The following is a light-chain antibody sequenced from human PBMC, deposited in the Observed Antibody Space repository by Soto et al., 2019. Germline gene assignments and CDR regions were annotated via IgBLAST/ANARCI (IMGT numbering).Light chain of an antibody. Sequence: ETVLTQSPATLSVSLGERATLSCRASQSVDRYLAWYQHKPGQAPRLLIYGTSTRAAGVPARFSGSGSGPEFTLTINSLQSEDSAVYYCQQYNDWPLSFGGGPTVEIK. CDR2: GTS. V-gene: IGKV3-15*01. CDR3: QQYNDWPLS. CDR1: QSVDRY. J-gene: IGKJ4*01.